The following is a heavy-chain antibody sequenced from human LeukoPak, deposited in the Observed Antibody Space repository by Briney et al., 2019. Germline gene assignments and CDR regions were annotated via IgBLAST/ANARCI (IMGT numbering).Heavy chain of an antibody. J-gene: IGHJ5*02. CDR3: ARHWVLTGYENWFDP. CDR2: IYTSGT. Sequence: SETLSLTCTVSGGSVSSYYWSWIRQPPGKGLEGIGYIYTSGTKYNPSLESRVTISLDTSKNQFSLSLTSVTAADTAVYYCARHWVLTGYENWFDPWGQGTLVTVSS. CDR1: GGSVSSYY. D-gene: IGHD5-12*01. V-gene: IGHV4-59*08.